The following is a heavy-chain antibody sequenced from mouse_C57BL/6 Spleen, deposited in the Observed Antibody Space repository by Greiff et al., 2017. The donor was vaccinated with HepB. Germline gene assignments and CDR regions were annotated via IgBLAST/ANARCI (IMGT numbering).Heavy chain of an antibody. CDR2: INPNNGGT. J-gene: IGHJ3*01. CDR1: GYTFTDYN. Sequence: EVQLQESGPELVKPGASVKIPCKASGYTFTDYNMDWVKQSHGKSLEWIGDINPNNGGTIYNQKFKGKATLTVDKSSSTAYMELRSLTSEDTAVYYCARHGSSYVRFAYWGQGTLVTVSA. D-gene: IGHD1-1*01. CDR3: ARHGSSYVRFAY. V-gene: IGHV1-18*01.